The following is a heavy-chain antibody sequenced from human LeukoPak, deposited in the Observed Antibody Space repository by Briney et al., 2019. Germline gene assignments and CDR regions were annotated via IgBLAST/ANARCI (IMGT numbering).Heavy chain of an antibody. J-gene: IGHJ4*02. Sequence: KPSQTLSLTCTVSGGSISSGDYYWSWIRQPPGKGLEWIGYIYHSGNTYYNPSLKSRVTVSVDTSKNQFSLKLTSVTAADTAVYYCARDGGSYFGGTGYADWGQGTLVTVSS. CDR2: IYHSGNT. V-gene: IGHV4-30-4*01. D-gene: IGHD3-10*01. CDR3: ARDGGSYFGGTGYAD. CDR1: GGSISSGDYY.